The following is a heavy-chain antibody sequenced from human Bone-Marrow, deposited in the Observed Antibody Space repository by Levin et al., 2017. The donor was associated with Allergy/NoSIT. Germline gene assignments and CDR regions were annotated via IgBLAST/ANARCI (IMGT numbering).Heavy chain of an antibody. Sequence: GSLRLSCTVSGASIGDYYWSWVRQPPGKGLEWIGYLFYSDSTTYNPSLKSRATISADTSKNQFFLELTSVTAADTAVYYCARDWDYGMDVWGQGPTVTVSS. J-gene: IGHJ6*02. V-gene: IGHV4-59*01. CDR2: LFYSDST. CDR3: ARDWDYGMDV. CDR1: GASIGDYY. D-gene: IGHD7-27*01.